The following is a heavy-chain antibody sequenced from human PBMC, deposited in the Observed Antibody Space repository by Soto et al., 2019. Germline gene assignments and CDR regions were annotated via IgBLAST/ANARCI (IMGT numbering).Heavy chain of an antibody. Sequence: QVQMVQSGAEVKKPGSSVKVSCTASVGTFSSYSINWVRQAPGQGLEWMGEIIPIFGTANYAQKFQGRVTITADESTSTAYMELSSLRSEDTAVYYCARDGGRHSGGIDYWGQGTLVTVSS. CDR3: ARDGGRHSGGIDY. D-gene: IGHD1-26*01. J-gene: IGHJ4*02. V-gene: IGHV1-69*01. CDR1: VGTFSSYS. CDR2: IIPIFGTA.